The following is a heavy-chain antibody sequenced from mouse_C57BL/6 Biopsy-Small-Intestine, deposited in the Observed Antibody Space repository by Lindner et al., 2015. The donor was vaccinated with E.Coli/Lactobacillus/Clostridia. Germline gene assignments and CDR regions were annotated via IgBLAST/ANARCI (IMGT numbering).Heavy chain of an antibody. J-gene: IGHJ4*01. CDR3: ARRWSYAMDY. V-gene: IGHV1-9*01. D-gene: IGHD2-3*01. CDR2: VLPGSVTT. CDR1: GYTFNGYW. Sequence: VQLQESGTELMKPGASVKLSCKATGYTFNGYWIEWVKQRPGHGLEWIGEVLPGSVTTNYNEKFKGKVTFTADTSSSTAYMQLNSLTTEDSAIYYCARRWSYAMDYWGQGTSVTVSS.